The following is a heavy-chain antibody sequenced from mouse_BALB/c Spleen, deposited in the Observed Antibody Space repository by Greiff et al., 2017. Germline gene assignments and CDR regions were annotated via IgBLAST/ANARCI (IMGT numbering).Heavy chain of an antibody. D-gene: IGHD2-4*01. Sequence: QVQLKESGPELVKPGASVRISCKASGYTFTSYYIHWVKQRPGQGLEWIGWIYPGNVNTKYNEKFKGKATLTADKSSSTAYMQLSSLTSEDSAVYFCAKGITQAYWGQGTLVTVSA. CDR1: GYTFTSYY. CDR3: AKGITQAY. J-gene: IGHJ3*01. CDR2: IYPGNVNT. V-gene: IGHV1S56*01.